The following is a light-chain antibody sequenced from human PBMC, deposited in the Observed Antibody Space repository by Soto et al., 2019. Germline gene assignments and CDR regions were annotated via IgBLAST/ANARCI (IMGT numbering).Light chain of an antibody. CDR3: QQSYRSWT. J-gene: IGKJ1*01. CDR2: AAS. V-gene: IGKV1-39*01. CDR1: QSISSY. Sequence: DIQMTQSPSSLSASVGDRVTITCRASQSISSYFNWYQQKPGKAPKLLIYAASSLQSGVPARFSGSGSWTDFTLPISSLQPEDFATYYCQQSYRSWTFGQGTQVEIK.